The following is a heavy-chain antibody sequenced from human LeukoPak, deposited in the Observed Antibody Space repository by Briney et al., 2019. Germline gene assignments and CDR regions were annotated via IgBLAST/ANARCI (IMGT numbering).Heavy chain of an antibody. CDR2: LSGSGTST. Sequence: GGSLRLSCAASGFTFNNYAMSWVRQAPRKGLEWVSVLSGSGTSTYYADSVKGRFTISRDNSKNTLYLQMNSLRAEDTAVYYCAKLVTIFGATPRNYFDYWGQGTLVTVSS. CDR3: AKLVTIFGATPRNYFDY. D-gene: IGHD3-3*01. J-gene: IGHJ4*02. CDR1: GFTFNNYA. V-gene: IGHV3-23*01.